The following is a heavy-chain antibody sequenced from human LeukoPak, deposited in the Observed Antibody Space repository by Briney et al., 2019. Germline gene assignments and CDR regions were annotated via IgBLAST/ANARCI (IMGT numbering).Heavy chain of an antibody. D-gene: IGHD3-22*01. CDR2: ITGSGGS. CDR3: AKDTVMYYDSSGTDY. Sequence: PGGSLRLSCAASGFIFSSYAMNWVRQAPGKGLEWVSGITGSGGSYADSVKGRFTISRDNSKNTLYLQMNSLRAEDTAVYYCAKDTVMYYDSSGTDYWGQGTLVTVSS. J-gene: IGHJ4*02. V-gene: IGHV3-23*01. CDR1: GFIFSSYA.